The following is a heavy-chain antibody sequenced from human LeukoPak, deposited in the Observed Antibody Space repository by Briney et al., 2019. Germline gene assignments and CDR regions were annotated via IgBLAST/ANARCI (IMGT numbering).Heavy chain of an antibody. CDR3: ARDSSSYYFDY. D-gene: IGHD6-6*01. Sequence: PGGSLRLSCVASGFIVTSNHMNWVRQAPGKGLEWVSIIYTGGTTHYADSLRDRFTIFRDDSINTLYLQMNSLRAEDTAVYYCARDSSSYYFDYWGQGTLVTVSS. CDR2: IYTGGTT. CDR1: GFIVTSNH. J-gene: IGHJ4*02. V-gene: IGHV3-66*01.